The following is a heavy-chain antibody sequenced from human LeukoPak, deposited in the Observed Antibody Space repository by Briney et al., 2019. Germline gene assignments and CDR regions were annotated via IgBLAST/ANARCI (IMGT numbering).Heavy chain of an antibody. V-gene: IGHV3-7*01. D-gene: IGHD6-6*01. Sequence: GGSLRRSCVASGFTFSTYWMNWFRQTPGNGLEWVAKIKADGGEKDHVASVKGRFTISRDNAKNSLYLQMNSLRVEDTAVYYCARGGAARPDFWGQGTLVTVSS. CDR3: ARGGAARPDF. CDR1: GFTFSTYW. CDR2: IKADGGEK. J-gene: IGHJ4*02.